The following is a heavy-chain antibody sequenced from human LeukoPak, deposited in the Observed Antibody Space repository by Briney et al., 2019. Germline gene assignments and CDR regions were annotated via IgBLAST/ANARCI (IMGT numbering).Heavy chain of an antibody. J-gene: IGHJ6*02. CDR2: ISGSGGST. CDR1: GFTFSSYA. V-gene: IGHV3-23*01. Sequence: GGPLRLSCAASGFTFSSYAMSWVRQAPGKGLEWVSAISGSGGSTYYADSVKGRFTISRDNSKNTLYLQMNSLRAEDTAVYYCAKDQSTILGYYYGMDVWGQGTTVTVSS. CDR3: AKDQSTILGYYYGMDV. D-gene: IGHD3-3*01.